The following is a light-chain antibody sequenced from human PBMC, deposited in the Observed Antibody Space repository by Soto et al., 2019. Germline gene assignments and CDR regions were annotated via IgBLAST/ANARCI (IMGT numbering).Light chain of an antibody. Sequence: EIVLTQSPATLSLSPGERATLSCRASQNVGGYLAWYQQKPGQAPRLLISDAANRAAGIPARFSGIGSGTDFTLTISSLEPEDFAVYYCQQRNSWPLTFGGGTKVEIK. CDR2: DAA. CDR1: QNVGGY. J-gene: IGKJ4*01. V-gene: IGKV3-11*01. CDR3: QQRNSWPLT.